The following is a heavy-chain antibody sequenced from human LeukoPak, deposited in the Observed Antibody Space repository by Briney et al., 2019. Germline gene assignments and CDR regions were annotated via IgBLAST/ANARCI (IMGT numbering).Heavy chain of an antibody. Sequence: PSETLSLTCTVSGGSISSGSYYWSWIRQPAWKGLEWIGRIYTSGSTNYNPSLKSRVTISVDTSKNQFSLKLSSVTAADTAVYYCARGVATINFDYWGQGTLVTVYS. CDR3: ARGVATINFDY. CDR1: GGSISSGSYY. CDR2: IYTSGST. J-gene: IGHJ4*02. D-gene: IGHD5-24*01. V-gene: IGHV4-61*02.